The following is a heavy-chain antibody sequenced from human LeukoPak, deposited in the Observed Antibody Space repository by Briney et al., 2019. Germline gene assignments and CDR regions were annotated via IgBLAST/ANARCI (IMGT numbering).Heavy chain of an antibody. Sequence: SETLSLTCTVSGGSISSYYWSWIRQPPGKGLEWIGYIYYSGSTNYKPSLKSRVTISVETSKNQFSLKLSSVTAADTAVYYCARLKATVSIHAYFDSWGQGTLVTVSS. V-gene: IGHV4-59*01. CDR3: ARLKATVSIHAYFDS. D-gene: IGHD4-17*01. J-gene: IGHJ4*02. CDR1: GGSISSYY. CDR2: IYYSGST.